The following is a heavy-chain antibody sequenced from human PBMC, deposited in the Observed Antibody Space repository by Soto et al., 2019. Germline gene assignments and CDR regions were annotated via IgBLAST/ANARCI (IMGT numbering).Heavy chain of an antibody. J-gene: IGHJ2*01. CDR1: GFTFSDHY. Sequence: EVQLVESGGGLVQPGGFLRLSCTASGFTFSDHYMDWVRQAPGKGLEWVGRVRNKANSYTTEYAASVKGRFTVSRDDSKNSLYLQLNSLKSEDTAVYYCTRSSGSYRYFDLWGRGTLVTVSS. D-gene: IGHD1-26*01. V-gene: IGHV3-72*01. CDR3: TRSSGSYRYFDL. CDR2: VRNKANSYTT.